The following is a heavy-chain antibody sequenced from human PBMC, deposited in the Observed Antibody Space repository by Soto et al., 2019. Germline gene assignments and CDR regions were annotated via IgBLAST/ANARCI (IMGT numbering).Heavy chain of an antibody. CDR2: MNPNSGNT. D-gene: IGHD6-6*01. Sequence: GASVKVSCKASGYTFTSYDINWVRQATGQGLEWMGWMNPNSGNTGYAQKFQGRVTMTRNTSISTAYMELSSLRSEDTAVYYCAIFTSSSSYYYYGMDVWGQGTTVTVS. V-gene: IGHV1-8*01. J-gene: IGHJ6*02. CDR3: AIFTSSSSYYYYGMDV. CDR1: GYTFTSYD.